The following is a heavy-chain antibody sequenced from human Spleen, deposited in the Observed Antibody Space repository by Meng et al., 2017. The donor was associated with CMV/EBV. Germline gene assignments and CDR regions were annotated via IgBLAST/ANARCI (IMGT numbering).Heavy chain of an antibody. CDR1: GYTFTTYG. Sequence: VSCKPSGYTFTTYGITWVRQAPGQGLEWMGWVSAYNGDTNYEQKFQGRVTMTADTSSSTVYMELKSLTSDDTAVYYCARILNGKLGDYWGQGTLVTSPQ. J-gene: IGHJ4*02. D-gene: IGHD3-16*01. V-gene: IGHV1-18*01. CDR3: ARILNGKLGDY. CDR2: VSAYNGDT.